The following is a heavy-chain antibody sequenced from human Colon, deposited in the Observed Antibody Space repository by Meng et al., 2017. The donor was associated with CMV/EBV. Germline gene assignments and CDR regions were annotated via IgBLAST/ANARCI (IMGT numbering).Heavy chain of an antibody. CDR2: ISAYNGHT. Sequence: ASVKVSCKASGYTFTNYGISWVRQAPGQGLEWMGWISAYNGHTNYPQKFQGRVTMTTDTSTSTAYMEVRSLRSDDMAVYYCARVGGSGLNWLDPWSQGTLVTVSS. J-gene: IGHJ5*02. V-gene: IGHV1-18*03. CDR3: ARVGGSGLNWLDP. CDR1: GYTFTNYG. D-gene: IGHD3-10*01.